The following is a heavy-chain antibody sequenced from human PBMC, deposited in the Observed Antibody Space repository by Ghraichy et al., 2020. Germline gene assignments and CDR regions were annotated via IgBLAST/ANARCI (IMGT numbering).Heavy chain of an antibody. D-gene: IGHD5-18*01. CDR3: VRVVPRQQAWLGYADF. Sequence: GGSLRLSCAASGFTFRAYAMYWVRRAPGKGLEYVSAIGSGGLSTDYADSVRGRFAISRDSSQHTVYLQMSSLRPDDTAMYYCVRVVPRQQAWLGYADFWGQGTLVTVSS. CDR2: IGSGGLST. J-gene: IGHJ4*02. CDR1: GFTFRAYA. V-gene: IGHV3-64D*06.